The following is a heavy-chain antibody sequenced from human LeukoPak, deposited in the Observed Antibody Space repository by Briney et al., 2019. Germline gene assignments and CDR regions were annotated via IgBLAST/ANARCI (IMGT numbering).Heavy chain of an antibody. Sequence: PGGSLRLSCAASGFTFSSYWMSWVRQAPGKGLEWVANIKQDGSEKYYVDSVKGRFTISRDNAKNSLYLQMNSLRAEDTAVYYCARDPYYYDSSGYGGYFDYWGQGTLVTVSS. V-gene: IGHV3-7*01. CDR2: IKQDGSEK. D-gene: IGHD3-22*01. J-gene: IGHJ4*02. CDR3: ARDPYYYDSSGYGGYFDY. CDR1: GFTFSSYW.